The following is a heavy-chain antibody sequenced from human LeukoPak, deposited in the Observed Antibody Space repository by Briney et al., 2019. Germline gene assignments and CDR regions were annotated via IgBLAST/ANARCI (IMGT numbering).Heavy chain of an antibody. CDR2: IYTSGST. CDR1: GGSISSYY. D-gene: IGHD6-19*01. J-gene: IGHJ4*02. Sequence: PSETLSLTCTVSGGSISSYYWSWIRQPAGKGLEWIGRIYTSGSTNYNPSLKSRVTMSVGTSKNQFSLKLSSVTAADTAVYYCARDNWSSGWYSPHFDYWGQGTLVTVSS. V-gene: IGHV4-4*07. CDR3: ARDNWSSGWYSPHFDY.